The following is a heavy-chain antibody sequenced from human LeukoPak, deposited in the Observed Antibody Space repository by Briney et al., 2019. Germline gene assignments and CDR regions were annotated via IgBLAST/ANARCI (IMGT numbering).Heavy chain of an antibody. Sequence: PSQTLSLTCTVSGGSISSGGYYWSWIRQHPGKGLEWIGYIYYSGSTYYNPSLKSRVTISVGTSKNQFSLKLSSVTAADTAVYYCARDRGYYDSSGGPVDYWGQGTLVTVSS. CDR3: ARDRGYYDSSGGPVDY. CDR1: GGSISSGGYY. V-gene: IGHV4-31*03. CDR2: IYYSGST. J-gene: IGHJ4*02. D-gene: IGHD3-22*01.